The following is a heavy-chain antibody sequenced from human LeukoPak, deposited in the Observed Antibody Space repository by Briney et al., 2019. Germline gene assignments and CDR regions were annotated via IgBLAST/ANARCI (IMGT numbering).Heavy chain of an antibody. CDR3: AKSGLNRFDY. J-gene: IGHJ4*02. V-gene: IGHV3-7*02. CDR2: IKEDGSEK. Sequence: GGSLRLSCAAAGFTFSRYWMSWVRQATGKGLECVAKIKEDGSEKHYVDSVKGRFTISRDNAKNSLYLQMNSLRAEDTAVYYCAKSGLNRFDYWGQGTLVTVSS. CDR1: GFTFSRYW. D-gene: IGHD2-15*01.